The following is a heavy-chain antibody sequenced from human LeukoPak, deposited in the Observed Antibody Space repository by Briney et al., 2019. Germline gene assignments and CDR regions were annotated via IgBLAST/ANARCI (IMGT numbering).Heavy chain of an antibody. CDR1: GFTFSSYE. V-gene: IGHV3-48*03. CDR2: ISSSGSTI. D-gene: IGHD1-26*01. CDR3: ARDTEYSGSYVYFDY. Sequence: PGGSLRLSCAASGFTFSSYEMNWFRQAPGKGLEWVSYISSSGSTIYYADSVKGRFTISRDNAKNSLYLQMNSLRAEDTAVYYCARDTEYSGSYVYFDYWGQGTLVTVSS. J-gene: IGHJ4*02.